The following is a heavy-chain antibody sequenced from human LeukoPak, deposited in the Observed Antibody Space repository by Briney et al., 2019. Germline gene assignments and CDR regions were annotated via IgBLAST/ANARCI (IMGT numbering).Heavy chain of an antibody. CDR1: GYTLTELS. D-gene: IGHD5-18*01. Sequence: ASVTVSCKVSGYTLTELSMHWVRQAPGKGLEWMGGFDPEDGETIYAQKFQGRVTMTEDTSTDTAYMELSSLRSEDTAVYYCVTVLPGPVAMVTASFDYWGQGTLVTVSS. CDR2: FDPEDGET. J-gene: IGHJ4*02. CDR3: VTVLPGPVAMVTASFDY. V-gene: IGHV1-24*01.